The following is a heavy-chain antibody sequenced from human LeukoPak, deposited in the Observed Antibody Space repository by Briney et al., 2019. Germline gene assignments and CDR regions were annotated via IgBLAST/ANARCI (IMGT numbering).Heavy chain of an antibody. V-gene: IGHV3-30*02. CDR1: GFTFSSYG. Sequence: PGGSLRLSCAASGFTFSSYGMHWVRQAPGKGLEWVAFIRYDGSNKYYADSVKGRFTISRDNAKNSLYLQMNSLRAEDTAVYYCARDWDYYDSSGPGYWGQGTLVTVSS. CDR3: ARDWDYYDSSGPGY. D-gene: IGHD3-22*01. J-gene: IGHJ4*02. CDR2: IRYDGSNK.